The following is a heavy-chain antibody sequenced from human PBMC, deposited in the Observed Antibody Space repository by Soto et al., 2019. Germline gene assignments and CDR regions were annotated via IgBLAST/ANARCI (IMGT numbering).Heavy chain of an antibody. CDR1: GFTVSSNY. J-gene: IGHJ4*02. V-gene: IGHV3-66*01. D-gene: IGHD6-19*01. CDR2: IYSGGST. Sequence: GGSLRLSCAASGFTVSSNYMSWVRQAPGKGLEWVSVIYSGGSTYYADSVKGRFTISRDNSKNTLYLQMNSLRAEDTAVYYCASRAVAGPLDYWGQGTLVTVSS. CDR3: ASRAVAGPLDY.